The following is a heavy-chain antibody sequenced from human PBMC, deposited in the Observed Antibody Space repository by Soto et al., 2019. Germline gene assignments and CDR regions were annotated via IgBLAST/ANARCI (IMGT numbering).Heavy chain of an antibody. V-gene: IGHV3-23*01. CDR3: ASRPTYRSSWTQFDY. CDR2: ISGSGVNT. J-gene: IGHJ4*02. D-gene: IGHD6-13*01. Sequence: GGSLRLSCAASGLTFSNYDMSWVRQAPGKGLEWVSGISGSGVNTYYADSVKGRFTISRDNSRNTLYLQMNSLRAEDTAVYYCASRPTYRSSWTQFDYWGQGTLVTVSS. CDR1: GLTFSNYD.